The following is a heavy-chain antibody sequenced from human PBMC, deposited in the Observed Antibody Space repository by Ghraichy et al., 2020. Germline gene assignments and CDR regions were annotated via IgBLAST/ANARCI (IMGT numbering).Heavy chain of an antibody. Sequence: LSLTCVGSGFALSSYSMNWVRQAPGKGLEWVSYITSSSRFISYADSVKGRFTVSRDNAQNSLYLQMQSLRDDDTAVYYCARGSTVVRFYYYDGMDVWGQGTTVTFSS. V-gene: IGHV3-48*02. CDR1: GFALSSYS. D-gene: IGHD4-23*01. CDR2: ITSSSRFI. CDR3: ARGSTVVRFYYYDGMDV. J-gene: IGHJ6*02.